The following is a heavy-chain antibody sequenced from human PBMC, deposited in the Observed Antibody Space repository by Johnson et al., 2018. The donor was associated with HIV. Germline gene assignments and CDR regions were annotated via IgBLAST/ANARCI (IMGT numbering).Heavy chain of an antibody. CDR3: ARVLGARGPGAFDL. CDR2: ISYDGSNK. Sequence: QVQLVESGGGVVQPGRSLRLSCAASGFTFSSYAMHWVRQAPGKGLEWVAVISYDGSNKYYADSVKGRFTISRDNSKNTLYLQMNSLRAEDTAVYFCARVLGARGPGAFDLWGQGTMVTVFS. V-gene: IGHV3-30*04. J-gene: IGHJ3*01. CDR1: GFTFSSYA.